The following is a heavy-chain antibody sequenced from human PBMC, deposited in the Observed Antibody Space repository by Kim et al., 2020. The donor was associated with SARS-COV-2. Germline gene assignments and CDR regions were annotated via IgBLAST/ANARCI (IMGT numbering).Heavy chain of an antibody. J-gene: IGHJ4*02. CDR2: ISYSEIT. CDR3: ARHNQFYYASGNYLYLDY. CDR1: GGYITGSNYY. Sequence: SETLSLTCTVSGGYITGSNYYWGWIRQSPGKGLEWIGSISYSEITYYSPSLKSRVTISVDTSENQFSLRLYSVTAADTAVYYCARHNQFYYASGNYLYLDYWGQGTLATVSS. D-gene: IGHD3-10*01. V-gene: IGHV4-39*01.